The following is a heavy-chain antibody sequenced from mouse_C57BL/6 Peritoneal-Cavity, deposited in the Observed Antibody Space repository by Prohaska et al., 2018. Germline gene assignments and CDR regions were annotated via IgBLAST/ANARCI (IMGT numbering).Heavy chain of an antibody. D-gene: IGHD4-1*01. CDR3: VSELGQGYAVDY. CDR1: GFSFNTNA. V-gene: IGHV10-1*01. CDR2: IRIKSNNYAT. J-gene: IGHJ4*01. Sequence: EVQLVESGGGLVQPKGSLKLSCAASGFSFNTNAMNWVRQAPGKGCEWVARIRIKSNNYATYYADSVKDRSTSSRDDSEIMLYLQMNNLKTEDTAMYYCVSELGQGYAVDYWGQVTSVTVSS.